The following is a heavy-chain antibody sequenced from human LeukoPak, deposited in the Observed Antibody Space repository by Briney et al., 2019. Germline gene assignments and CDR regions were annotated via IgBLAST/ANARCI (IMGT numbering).Heavy chain of an antibody. D-gene: IGHD6-13*01. J-gene: IGHJ4*02. CDR1: GFTFSDYY. CDR2: ISSTSTYT. Sequence: GGPLRLSCAASGFTFSDYYMSWIRQAPGKGLEWVSYISSTSTYTNYADSVKGRFTISRDNAKNSLYLQMNSLRAEDTAVYYCARRAAAGSAYDFWGQGTLVTVSS. V-gene: IGHV3-11*06. CDR3: ARRAAAGSAYDF.